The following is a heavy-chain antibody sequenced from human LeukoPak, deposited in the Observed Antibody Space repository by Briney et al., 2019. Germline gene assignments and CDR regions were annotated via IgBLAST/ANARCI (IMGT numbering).Heavy chain of an antibody. J-gene: IGHJ5*02. CDR3: AVDRGLVPPADFGWLDP. V-gene: IGHV3-74*01. CDR2: INPDGSST. Sequence: QTAGSLRLSCAASGFTFSNYCLHWVRQAPGKGLVWISRINPDGSSTNYADSVKGRFTISRANTKNTLYLKMISLRVEAMALYYCAVDRGLVPPADFGWLDPWGQGTQVTVSS. CDR1: GFTFSNYC. D-gene: IGHD3-10*01.